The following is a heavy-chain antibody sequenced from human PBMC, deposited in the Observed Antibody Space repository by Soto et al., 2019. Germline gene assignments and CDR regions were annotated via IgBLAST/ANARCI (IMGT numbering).Heavy chain of an antibody. CDR3: ARAHSSFSASGMDV. CDR2: ISAYNGNT. D-gene: IGHD6-6*01. V-gene: IGHV1-18*01. CDR1: GYTFTSYG. J-gene: IGHJ6*02. Sequence: GKVSCKASGYTFTSYGISWVRQAPGQGLEWMGWISAYNGNTNYAQKLQGRVTMTTDTSTSTAYMELRSLRSDDTAVYYCARAHSSFSASGMDVWGQGTTVTVSS.